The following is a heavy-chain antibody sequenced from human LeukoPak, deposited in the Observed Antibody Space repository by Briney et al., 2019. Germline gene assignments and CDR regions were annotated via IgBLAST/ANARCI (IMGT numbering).Heavy chain of an antibody. CDR1: GGSISSYY. CDR3: ARGEGIAAAGTPWAFDY. V-gene: IGHV4-59*01. D-gene: IGHD6-13*01. Sequence: SETLSLTCTVSGGSISSYYWSWIRQPTGKGLEWIGYIYYSGSTNYNPSLKSRVTISVDTSKNQFSLKLSSVTAADTAVYYCARGEGIAAAGTPWAFDYWGQGTLVTVSS. CDR2: IYYSGST. J-gene: IGHJ4*02.